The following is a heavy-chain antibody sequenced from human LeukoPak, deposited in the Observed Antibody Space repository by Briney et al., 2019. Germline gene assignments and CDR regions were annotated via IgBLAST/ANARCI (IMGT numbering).Heavy chain of an antibody. Sequence: GGSLRLSCAVSGLTFNNYWMSWVRQAPGKGLEWVANIKQDGSEKFYVDSVKGRFTISRDNAKNSLYLQMNSLRAEDTAVFCCARGRYCSGGGCHYFDYWGQGTLVTVSS. D-gene: IGHD2-15*01. CDR2: IKQDGSEK. CDR1: GLTFNNYW. V-gene: IGHV3-7*01. CDR3: ARGRYCSGGGCHYFDY. J-gene: IGHJ4*02.